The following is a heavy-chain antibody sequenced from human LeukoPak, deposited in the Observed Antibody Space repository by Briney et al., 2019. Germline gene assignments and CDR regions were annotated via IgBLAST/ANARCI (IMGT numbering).Heavy chain of an antibody. CDR1: GYTFTSYG. V-gene: IGHV1-18*01. J-gene: IGHJ4*02. CDR3: ARDRGMVRGVIPDY. CDR2: ISAYNGNT. D-gene: IGHD3-10*01. Sequence: ASVTVSCKASGYTFTSYGISWVRQAPGQGLEWMGWISAYNGNTNYAQTLQGRVTMATDTSTSTAYMELRSLRSDDTAVYYCARDRGMVRGVIPDYWGQGTLVTVSS.